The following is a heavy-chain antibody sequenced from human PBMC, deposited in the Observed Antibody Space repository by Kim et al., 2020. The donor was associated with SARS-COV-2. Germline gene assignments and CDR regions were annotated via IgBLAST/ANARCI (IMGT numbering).Heavy chain of an antibody. J-gene: IGHJ4*02. Sequence: GGSLRLSCAASGFTFSDYYMSWIRQAPGKGLAWASYISSSGSTIYYADSVKGRFTISRDNAKNSLYLQVNSLGAEDTAVYYCARESVVRGEDYWGQGTLVTVSS. CDR3: ARESVVRGEDY. CDR1: GFTFSDYY. CDR2: ISSSGSTI. V-gene: IGHV3-11*04. D-gene: IGHD3-10*01.